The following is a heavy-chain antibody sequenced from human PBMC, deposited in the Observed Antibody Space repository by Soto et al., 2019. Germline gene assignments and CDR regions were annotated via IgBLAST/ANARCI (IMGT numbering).Heavy chain of an antibody. CDR3: ARRSAVAGTAEDAFDI. D-gene: IGHD6-19*01. V-gene: IGHV5-51*01. Sequence: PGLPKRNSNKGSWCNCTSYWVRWMRQKPGKGLEWMGIIYPGDSDTRYSPSFQGQVTISADKSISTAYLQWSSLKASDTAMYYCARRSAVAGTAEDAFDIWGQGTMVTVSS. J-gene: IGHJ3*02. CDR2: IYPGDSDT. CDR1: WCNCTSYW.